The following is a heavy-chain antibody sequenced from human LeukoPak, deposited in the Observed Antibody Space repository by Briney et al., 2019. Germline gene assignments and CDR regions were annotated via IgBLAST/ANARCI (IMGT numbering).Heavy chain of an antibody. CDR1: GGSISSSSYS. J-gene: IGHJ4*02. V-gene: IGHV4-39*01. D-gene: IGHD5-24*01. CDR3: ARGPLGKATGIDY. CDR2: IYYSGST. Sequence: SETLSLTCTVSGGSISSSSYSWGWIRQPPGKGLEWIGRIYYSGSTYYNPSLKSRVTISVDTSKNQFSLKLSSVTAADTAVYYCARGPLGKATGIDYWGQGTLVTVSS.